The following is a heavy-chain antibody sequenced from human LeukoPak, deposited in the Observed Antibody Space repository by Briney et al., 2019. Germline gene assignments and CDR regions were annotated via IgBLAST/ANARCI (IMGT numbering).Heavy chain of an antibody. V-gene: IGHV4-61*02. CDR2: IYTSGST. Sequence: SETLSLTCTVSGGSISSGSYYWSWIRQPAGKGLEWIGRIYTSGSTNYNPSLKSRVTISVDTSKNQFSLKLSSVTAADTAVYYCAREANGSRLYYYYYYMDVWGKGTTVTISS. CDR1: GGSISSGSYY. J-gene: IGHJ6*03. CDR3: AREANGSRLYYYYYYMDV. D-gene: IGHD3-10*01.